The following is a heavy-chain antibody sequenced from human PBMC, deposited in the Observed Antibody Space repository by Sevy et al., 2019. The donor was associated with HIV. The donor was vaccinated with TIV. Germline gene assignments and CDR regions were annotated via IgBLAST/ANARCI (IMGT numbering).Heavy chain of an antibody. D-gene: IGHD3-16*01. Sequence: GGSLRLSCTASGFTLSSYSMNWVRQAPGKGLEWVSYISSSSSTIYYADSVKGRFTISRDNAKNSLYLQMNSLRDEDTAVYYCARYRGFGGVTFDYWGQGTLVTVSS. CDR2: ISSSSSTI. CDR1: GFTLSSYS. V-gene: IGHV3-48*02. CDR3: ARYRGFGGVTFDY. J-gene: IGHJ4*02.